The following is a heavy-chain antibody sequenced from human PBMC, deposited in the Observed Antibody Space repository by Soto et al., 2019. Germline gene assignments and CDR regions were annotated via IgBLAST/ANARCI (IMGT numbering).Heavy chain of an antibody. CDR1: GLTFSDYC. V-gene: IGHV3-11*01. CDR2: VSSSGRTI. D-gene: IGHD3-3*01. CDR3: ARDLVLVLDHSNPPLYYYGMDV. J-gene: IGHJ6*02. Sequence: QVQLVECGGVLVKPGGSLRLSGAASGLTFSDYCVNWVHQDPGKGLEWVSVVSSSGRTIYYSDSEMGRCTISRDNVKNSLYLQMNSLRAEDTAVYYCARDLVLVLDHSNPPLYYYGMDVWGQGTTVTVS.